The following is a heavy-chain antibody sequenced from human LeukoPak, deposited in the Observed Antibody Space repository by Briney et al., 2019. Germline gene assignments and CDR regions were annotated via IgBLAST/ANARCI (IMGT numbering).Heavy chain of an antibody. Sequence: NSGGSLRLSCAASGFTFSDYYMSWIRQAPGKGLEWVSYISSSGSTIYYADSVKGRFTISRDNAKNSLYLQMNSLRAEDTAVYYCARDLGLGLEYYYGMDVWGQGTTVTVSS. CDR2: ISSSGSTI. CDR1: GFTFSDYY. CDR3: ARDLGLGLEYYYGMDV. D-gene: IGHD3/OR15-3a*01. V-gene: IGHV3-11*01. J-gene: IGHJ6*02.